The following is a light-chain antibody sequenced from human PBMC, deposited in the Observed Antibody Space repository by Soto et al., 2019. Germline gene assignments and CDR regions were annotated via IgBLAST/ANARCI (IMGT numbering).Light chain of an antibody. CDR2: GAS. CDR3: QQYGSSRT. V-gene: IGKV3-20*01. CDR1: PSVSSSY. J-gene: IGKJ1*01. Sequence: EIVLTQSPGTLSLSPGERATLSCRASPSVSSSYLAWYQQKPGQAPRLLIYGASSRATGIPDRFSGSGSGTDFTLTISRLEPEDLAVYYCQQYGSSRTFGQGTKVEIK.